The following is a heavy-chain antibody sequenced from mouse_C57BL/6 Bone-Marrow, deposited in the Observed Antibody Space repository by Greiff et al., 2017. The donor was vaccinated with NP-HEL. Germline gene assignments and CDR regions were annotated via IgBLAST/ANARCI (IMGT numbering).Heavy chain of an antibody. CDR2: IWSGGST. D-gene: IGHD2-4*01. CDR3: ARKGDYDQAWFAY. Sequence: VQVVESGPGLVQPSQSLSITCTVSGFSLTSYGVHWVRQSPGKGLEWLGVIWSGGSTDYNAAFISRLSISKDNSKSQVFFKMNSLQADDTAIYYCARKGDYDQAWFAYWGQGTLVTVSA. J-gene: IGHJ3*01. CDR1: GFSLTSYG. V-gene: IGHV2-2*01.